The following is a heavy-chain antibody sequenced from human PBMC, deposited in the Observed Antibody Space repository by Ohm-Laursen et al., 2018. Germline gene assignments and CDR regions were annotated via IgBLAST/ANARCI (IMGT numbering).Heavy chain of an antibody. CDR3: ARVVTAVGRLPTFGY. CDR1: GFTFSGYG. CDR2: ISRSGGGT. J-gene: IGHJ4*02. Sequence: SLRLSCSASGFTFSGYGMCWVRQAPGKGPEWVSSISRSGGGTYYADSVKGRFTISRDDSKNTLFLQMHSLRAEDTALYYCARVVTAVGRLPTFGYWGQGTLVTASS. D-gene: IGHD2-21*02. V-gene: IGHV3-23*01.